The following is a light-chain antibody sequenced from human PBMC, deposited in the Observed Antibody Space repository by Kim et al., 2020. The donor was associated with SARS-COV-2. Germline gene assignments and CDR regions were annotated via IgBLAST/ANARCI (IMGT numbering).Light chain of an antibody. Sequence: QRVTISCTGSSSNIGAAYDVHWYQRLPGKAPKLLIYTNINRPSGVPDRFSGSKSGTSASLAITGLQAEDEADYYCQSYDTSVSGSIFGGGTKLTVL. CDR1: SSNIGAAYD. CDR2: TNI. J-gene: IGLJ2*01. V-gene: IGLV1-40*01. CDR3: QSYDTSVSGSI.